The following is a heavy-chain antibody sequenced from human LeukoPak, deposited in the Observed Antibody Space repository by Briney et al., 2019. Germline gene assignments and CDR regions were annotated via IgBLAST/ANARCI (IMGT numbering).Heavy chain of an antibody. CDR3: ARRIAAAGRYYYYYGMDV. Sequence: GASVKVSCKASGGTFSSYAISWVRQAPGQGLEWMGGIIPIFGTANYAQKFQGRVTITTDESTSTAYMELSSLRSEDTAVYYCARRIAAAGRYYYYYGMDVWGQGTTVTVSS. D-gene: IGHD6-13*01. CDR2: IIPIFGTA. J-gene: IGHJ6*02. CDR1: GGTFSSYA. V-gene: IGHV1-69*05.